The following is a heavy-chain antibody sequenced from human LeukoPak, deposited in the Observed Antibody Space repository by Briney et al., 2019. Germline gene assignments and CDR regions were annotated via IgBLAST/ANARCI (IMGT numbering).Heavy chain of an antibody. J-gene: IGHJ6*02. Sequence: ASVKVSCKASGGTSSDYAINWVRQAPGQGLEWMGWINAGNGNTKYSQKFQGRVTITRDTSASTAYMELSSLRSEDTAVYYCAKVTTVTKGDWYYYYGMDVWGQGTTVTVSS. CDR3: AKVTTVTKGDWYYYYGMDV. V-gene: IGHV1-3*01. CDR2: INAGNGNT. CDR1: GGTSSDYA. D-gene: IGHD4-17*01.